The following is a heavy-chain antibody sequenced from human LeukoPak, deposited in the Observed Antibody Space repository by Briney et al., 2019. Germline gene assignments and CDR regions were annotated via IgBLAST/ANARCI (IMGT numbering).Heavy chain of an antibody. CDR2: ISHSGNT. CDR3: ASMSDNLYDFDP. D-gene: IGHD3-16*01. Sequence: SETLSLTCAVYGGSFSGYYWSWIRQPPGKGLEWIGEISHSGNTNYNPSLKSLVNISVDTSKNQFSLKMSSVAAADKAVYYCASMSDNLYDFDPWGQGTLVTVSS. V-gene: IGHV4-34*01. J-gene: IGHJ5*02. CDR1: GGSFSGYY.